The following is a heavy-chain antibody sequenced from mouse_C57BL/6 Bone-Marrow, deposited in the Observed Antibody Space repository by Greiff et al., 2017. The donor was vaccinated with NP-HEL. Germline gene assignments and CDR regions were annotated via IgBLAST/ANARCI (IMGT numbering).Heavy chain of an antibody. CDR1: GFTFSDYG. D-gene: IGHD2-4*01. V-gene: IGHV5-15*01. Sequence: EVKLVESGGGLVQPGGSLKLSCAASGFTFSDYGMAWVRQAPRKGPEWVAFISNLAYSIYYADTVTGRFTISRENAKNTLYLEMSSLRSEDTAMYYCARHKGITTKYYAMDYWGKGTSVTVSS. J-gene: IGHJ4*01. CDR2: ISNLAYSI. CDR3: ARHKGITTKYYAMDY.